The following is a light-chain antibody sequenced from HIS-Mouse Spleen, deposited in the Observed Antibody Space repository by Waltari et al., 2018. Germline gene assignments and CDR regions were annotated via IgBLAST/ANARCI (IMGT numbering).Light chain of an antibody. CDR1: QSVLYNSNNKNY. V-gene: IGKV4-1*01. CDR3: QQYYSTPYT. Sequence: DIVMTQSPDSLAVSLAERATINSKSSQSVLYNSNNKNYLAWYQQKPGQPPKLLIYWASTRESGVPDRFSGSGSGTDFTLTISSMQAEDVAVYYCQQYYSTPYTFGQGTKLEIK. J-gene: IGKJ2*01. CDR2: WAS.